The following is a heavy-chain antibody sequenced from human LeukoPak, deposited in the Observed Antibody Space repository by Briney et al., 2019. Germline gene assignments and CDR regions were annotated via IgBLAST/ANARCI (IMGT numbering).Heavy chain of an antibody. D-gene: IGHD2-2*01. Sequence: GGSLRLSCVASLFTFSTYAMSWVRQAPGKGLEWVSAISGSGGHTYYADSVKGRFTISRDSSKNTLYLQMNSLRAEDTAVYYCATDYCSRTSCYLFDYWGQGTLVTVSS. CDR3: ATDYCSRTSCYLFDY. CDR2: ISGSGGHT. V-gene: IGHV3-23*01. CDR1: LFTFSTYA. J-gene: IGHJ4*02.